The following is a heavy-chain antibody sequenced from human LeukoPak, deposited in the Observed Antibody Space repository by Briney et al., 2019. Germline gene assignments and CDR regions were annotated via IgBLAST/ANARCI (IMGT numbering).Heavy chain of an antibody. Sequence: GGSLRLSCAASTFTFSNYWMSWVRQAPGKGLEWVANIKQDGSEKYYVDSVKGRFTISRDNTKTSLYLQMNSLRAEDTAVYYCARDVLAAGATGTFDIWGQGTMVTVSS. CDR3: ARDVLAAGATGTFDI. J-gene: IGHJ3*02. CDR2: IKQDGSEK. V-gene: IGHV3-7*03. D-gene: IGHD1-14*01. CDR1: TFTFSNYW.